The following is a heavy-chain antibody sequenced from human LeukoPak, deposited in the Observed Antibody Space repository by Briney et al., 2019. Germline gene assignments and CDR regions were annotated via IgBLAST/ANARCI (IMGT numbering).Heavy chain of an antibody. Sequence: PSETLSLTCAVSGGSISSGGYSWSWIRQPPGKGLEWIGYIYYSGSTYYNPSLKSRATISVDTSKNQFSLKLSSVTAADTAVYYCARVNYGSGSYYTQDDPNFDYWGQGTLVTVSS. D-gene: IGHD3-10*01. CDR2: IYYSGST. J-gene: IGHJ4*02. CDR3: ARVNYGSGSYYTQDDPNFDY. V-gene: IGHV4-30-4*07. CDR1: GGSISSGGYS.